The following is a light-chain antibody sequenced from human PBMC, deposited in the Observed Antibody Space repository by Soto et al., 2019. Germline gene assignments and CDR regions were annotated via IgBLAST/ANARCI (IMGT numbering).Light chain of an antibody. Sequence: EVVLTQAPGTLSLSPGERATLSCRASQSVSNNYLAWYQQKPGQAPRLLIYGASSRATGIPARFSGSGSGTEFTLTLSSLQSEDFAVYYCQQYNNWPRTFGQGT. J-gene: IGKJ1*01. CDR1: QSVSNN. V-gene: IGKV3-15*01. CDR2: GAS. CDR3: QQYNNWPRT.